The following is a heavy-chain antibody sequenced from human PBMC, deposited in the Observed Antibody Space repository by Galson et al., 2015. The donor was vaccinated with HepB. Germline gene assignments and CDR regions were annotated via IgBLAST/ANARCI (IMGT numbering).Heavy chain of an antibody. CDR1: GYTFTSYA. V-gene: IGHV7-4-1*02. Sequence: SVKVSCKASGYTFTSYAMNWVRQAPGQGLEWMGWINTNTGNPTYAQGFTGRFVFSLDTSVSTAYLQISSLKAEDTAVYYCALIAVAGTGSHYYYYMDVWGKGTTVTVSS. CDR2: INTNTGNP. J-gene: IGHJ6*03. D-gene: IGHD6-19*01. CDR3: ALIAVAGTGSHYYYYMDV.